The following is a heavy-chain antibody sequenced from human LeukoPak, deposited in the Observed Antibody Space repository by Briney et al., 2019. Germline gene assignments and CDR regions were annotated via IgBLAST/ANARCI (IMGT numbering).Heavy chain of an antibody. D-gene: IGHD1-26*01. CDR2: ISYDGSNK. Sequence: GRSLRLSCAASGFTFSSYAMHWVRQAPGKGLEWVAVISYDGSNKYYADSVKGRFTTSRDNSKNTLYLQMNSLRAEDTAVYYCASGSTHFDYWGQGTLVTVSS. CDR3: ASGSTHFDY. J-gene: IGHJ4*02. V-gene: IGHV3-30-3*01. CDR1: GFTFSSYA.